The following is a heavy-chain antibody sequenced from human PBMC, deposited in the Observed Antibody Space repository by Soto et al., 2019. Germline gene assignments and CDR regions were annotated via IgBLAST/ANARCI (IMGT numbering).Heavy chain of an antibody. Sequence: EVQLVESGGGLVKSGGSLRLSCSASGFTFSTYTMNWVRQAPGRGLEWVSNIDRFGSYSWYVDSAQGRFTISRDNANNSLYLQMNTLRAEDTAVYYCARVGNTFARGRIGGVHYGLDVWGQGTTVTVSS. CDR3: ARVGNTFARGRIGGVHYGLDV. D-gene: IGHD3-16*01. CDR1: GFTFSTYT. CDR2: IDRFGSYS. J-gene: IGHJ6*02. V-gene: IGHV3-21*03.